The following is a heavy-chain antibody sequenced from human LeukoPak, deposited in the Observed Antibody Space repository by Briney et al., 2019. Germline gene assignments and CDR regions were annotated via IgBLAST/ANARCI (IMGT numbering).Heavy chain of an antibody. CDR1: GYTFTGYY. D-gene: IGHD3-22*01. J-gene: IGHJ4*02. CDR3: ARGSTYYESSGQVPFDC. CDR2: INPNSGGT. V-gene: IGHV1-2*04. Sequence: GASVKVSCKASGYTFTGYYMHWVRQAPGQGLEWMGWINPNSGGTNYAQKFQGWVTMTRDTSITTAYMELSRLRSDDTAVYYCARGSTYYESSGQVPFDCWGRGTLVTVSS.